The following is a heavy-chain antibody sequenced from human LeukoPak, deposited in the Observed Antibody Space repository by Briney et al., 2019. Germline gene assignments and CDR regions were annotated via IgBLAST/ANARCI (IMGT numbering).Heavy chain of an antibody. J-gene: IGHJ4*02. Sequence: PGRSLRLSCAASGFTFSSYGMHWVRQAPGKGLEWVAVIWYDGSNKYYVDSVKGRFTISRDNSKSTLYLQMNSLRAEDTAVYYCARDRSVDYFDYWGQGTLVTVSS. CDR3: ARDRSVDYFDY. V-gene: IGHV3-33*08. CDR2: IWYDGSNK. CDR1: GFTFSSYG. D-gene: IGHD3-3*01.